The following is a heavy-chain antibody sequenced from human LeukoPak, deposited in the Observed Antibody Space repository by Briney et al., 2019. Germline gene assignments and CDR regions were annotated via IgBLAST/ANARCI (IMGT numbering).Heavy chain of an antibody. CDR3: TRLSRNYYYYMDV. CDR2: IRSKANSYAT. Sequence: GGSLRLSCAASGFTFSGSAMHWVRQASGKGLEWVGRIRSKANSYATAYAASVKGRSTISRDDSKNTAYLQMNSLKTEDTAVYYCTRLSRNYYYYMDVWGKGTTVTVSS. CDR1: GFTFSGSA. V-gene: IGHV3-73*01. J-gene: IGHJ6*03.